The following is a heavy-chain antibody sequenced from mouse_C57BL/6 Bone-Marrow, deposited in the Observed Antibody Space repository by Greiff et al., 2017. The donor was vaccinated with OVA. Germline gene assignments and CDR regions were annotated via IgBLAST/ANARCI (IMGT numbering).Heavy chain of an antibody. V-gene: IGHV1-61*01. CDR2: IYPSDSET. CDR1: GYTFTSYW. J-gene: IGHJ4*01. CDR3: ARYSSGYEYAMDY. Sequence: QVQLQQPGAELVRPGSSVKLSCKASGYTFTSYWMDWVKQRPGQGLEWIGNIYPSDSETHYNQKFKDKATLTVDKSSSTAYMQLSSLTSEDSAVYYCARYSSGYEYAMDYWGQGTSVTVSS. D-gene: IGHD3-2*02.